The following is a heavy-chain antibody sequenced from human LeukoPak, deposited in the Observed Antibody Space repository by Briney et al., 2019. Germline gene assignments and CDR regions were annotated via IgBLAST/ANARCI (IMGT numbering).Heavy chain of an antibody. CDR1: GYTFTCYH. CDR2: INPYSGDR. V-gene: IGHV1-2*06. Sequence: GASVKVSCKASGYTFTCYHIHWVRQAPGQGLEWMGRINPYSGDRNFAQKFQGRVTMTRDTSITTAYMDLSSLTPDDTAVYFCARDQGSLTRSWYTGYWGQGTQVTVSS. CDR3: ARDQGSLTRSWYTGY. D-gene: IGHD6-13*01. J-gene: IGHJ4*02.